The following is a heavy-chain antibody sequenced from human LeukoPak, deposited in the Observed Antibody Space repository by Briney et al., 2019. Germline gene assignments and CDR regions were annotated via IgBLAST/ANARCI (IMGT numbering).Heavy chain of an antibody. CDR3: AKENDIVVVYYFDY. V-gene: IGHV3-30*02. J-gene: IGHJ4*02. D-gene: IGHD2-2*01. CDR1: GFTFSSYG. Sequence: GGSLRLSCAASGFTFSSYGMHWVRQAPGKGLEWVAFIRYDGSNKYYADSVKGRFTISRDNSKNTLNLQMNSLRAEDTAVYYCAKENDIVVVYYFDYWGQGTLVTVSS. CDR2: IRYDGSNK.